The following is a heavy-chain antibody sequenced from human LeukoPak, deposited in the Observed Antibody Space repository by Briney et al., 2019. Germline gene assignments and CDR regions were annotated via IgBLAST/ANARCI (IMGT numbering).Heavy chain of an antibody. CDR1: GYSISSGYY. CDR2: IYHSGST. J-gene: IGHJ6*03. V-gene: IGHV4-38-2*02. CDR3: ASRVSSSTYMDV. Sequence: SQTLSLTCTVSGYSISSGYYSGWIRQPPGKGLKWIGSIYHSGSTYYNPSLKSRVTISVDTSKNQFSLKLSSVTAADTAVYYCASRVSSSTYMDVWGKGTTVTVSS. D-gene: IGHD6-6*01.